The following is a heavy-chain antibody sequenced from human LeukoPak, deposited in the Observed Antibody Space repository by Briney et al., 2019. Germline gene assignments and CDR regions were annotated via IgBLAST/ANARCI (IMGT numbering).Heavy chain of an antibody. J-gene: IGHJ4*02. CDR1: GGSLSSSSYY. CDR3: ARGTD. Sequence: PSETLSLTRTLSGGSLSSSSYYWGWIRQPPGRGLGWIGYIYEGGRTSYNSSLKSRVTMSIDKSKNQSFLTLTSVTAADTAVYFCARGTDWGQGILVAVSS. CDR2: IYEGGRT. V-gene: IGHV4-39*07.